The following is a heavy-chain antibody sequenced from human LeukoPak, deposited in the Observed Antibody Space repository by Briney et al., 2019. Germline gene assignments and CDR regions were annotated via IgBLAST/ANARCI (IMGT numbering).Heavy chain of an antibody. CDR3: TTTTYYYDSSGYYFGY. J-gene: IGHJ4*02. Sequence: GGSLRLSCAASGFTFTNTWMSWVRQAPGTGLEWVGRIKSKTDGGTTDYAAPVKGRFTISRDDSKNTLYLQMNSLKTEDTAVYYCTTTTYYYDSSGYYFGYWGQGTLVTVSS. V-gene: IGHV3-15*01. CDR2: IKSKTDGGTT. CDR1: GFTFTNTW. D-gene: IGHD3-22*01.